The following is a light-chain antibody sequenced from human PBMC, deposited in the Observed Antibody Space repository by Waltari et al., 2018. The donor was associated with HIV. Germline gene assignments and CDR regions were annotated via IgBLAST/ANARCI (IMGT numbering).Light chain of an antibody. J-gene: IGLJ2*01. V-gene: IGLV3-1*01. Sequence: SFELTQPPSVSVSPGQTAYITCSGNKLGRMYGSWYQQKPGQSPVLVIFQDVKRPSGMPERFSGPSSGSTATLIISETQPMDEADYYCQSWDSSAAVFGGGTKLTVL. CDR1: KLGRMY. CDR2: QDV. CDR3: QSWDSSAAV.